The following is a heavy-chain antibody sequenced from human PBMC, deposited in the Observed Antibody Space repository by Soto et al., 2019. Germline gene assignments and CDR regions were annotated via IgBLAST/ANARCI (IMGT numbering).Heavy chain of an antibody. D-gene: IGHD6-19*01. J-gene: IGHJ6*02. CDR1: GGTFSSYA. Sequence: QVQLVQSGAEVKKPGSSVKVSCKASGGTFSSYAISWVRQAPGQGLEWMGGIIPIFGTANYAQKFQGRVTITADESTSTAYMELRSLRSEDTAVYYCASTLAVAGPYYYYYGMDVWGQGTTVTVSS. V-gene: IGHV1-69*01. CDR2: IIPIFGTA. CDR3: ASTLAVAGPYYYYYGMDV.